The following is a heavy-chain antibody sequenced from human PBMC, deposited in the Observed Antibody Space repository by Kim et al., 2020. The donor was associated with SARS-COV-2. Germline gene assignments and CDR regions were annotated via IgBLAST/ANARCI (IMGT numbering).Heavy chain of an antibody. V-gene: IGHV4-59*01. CDR2: IYYSGST. CDR1: GGSISSYY. D-gene: IGHD6-13*01. Sequence: SETLSLTCTVSGGSISSYYWSWIRQPPGKGLEWIGYIYYSGSTNYNPSLKSRVTISVDTSKNQFSLKLSSVTAADTAVYYCARATPGYSSSWYYFDYWGQGTLVTVSS. CDR3: ARATPGYSSSWYYFDY. J-gene: IGHJ4*02.